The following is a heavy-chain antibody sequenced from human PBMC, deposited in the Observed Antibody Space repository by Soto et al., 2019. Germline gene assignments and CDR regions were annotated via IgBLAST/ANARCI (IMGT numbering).Heavy chain of an antibody. CDR1: GFTFSDYY. V-gene: IGHV3-11*01. D-gene: IGHD2-15*01. CDR2: ISSGGSPI. CDR3: ARDPRYCSGGNCYSAGKDHYYYYMDV. J-gene: IGHJ6*03. Sequence: QVQLVESGGGLVKPGGSLRLSCAASGFTFSDYYMSWIRQAPGKGLEWGSYISSGGSPIYYTDSVKGRFTISRDNAENSLYLQMNSLRAEDTAVYYCARDPRYCSGGNCYSAGKDHYYYYMDVWGKGTTVTVSS.